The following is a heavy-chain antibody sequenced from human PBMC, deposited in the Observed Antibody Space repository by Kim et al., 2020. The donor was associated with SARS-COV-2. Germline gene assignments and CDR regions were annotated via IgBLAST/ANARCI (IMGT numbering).Heavy chain of an antibody. J-gene: IGHJ6*02. CDR2: NT. CDR3: ARDRGYGMDV. V-gene: IGHV1-18*01. Sequence: NTNHAQKLQGRVPMTTDTSTSTAYMALRSLRSDDTAVYYCARDRGYGMDVWGQGTTVTVSS.